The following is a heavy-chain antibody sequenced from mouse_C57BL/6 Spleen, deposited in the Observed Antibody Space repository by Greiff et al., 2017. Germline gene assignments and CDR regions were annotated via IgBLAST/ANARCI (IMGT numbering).Heavy chain of an antibody. V-gene: IGHV1-82*01. CDR1: GYAFSSSW. CDR2: IYPGDGDT. J-gene: IGHJ3*01. D-gene: IGHD1-1*01. Sequence: QVQLQQSGPELVKPGASVKISCKASGYAFSSSWMNWVKQRPGKGLEWIGRIYPGDGDTNYNGKFKGKATLTADTSSSTAYMQLSSLTSEDSAVYFCAKDYYGSSWGGSYWGQGTLVTVSA. CDR3: AKDYYGSSWGGSY.